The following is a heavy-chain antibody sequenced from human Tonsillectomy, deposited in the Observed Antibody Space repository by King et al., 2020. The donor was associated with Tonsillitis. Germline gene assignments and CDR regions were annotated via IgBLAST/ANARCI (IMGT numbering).Heavy chain of an antibody. V-gene: IGHV3-33*05. Sequence: LVQSGGGVVQPGRSLRLSCAASGFTFSSFGMHWVRQAPGKGLEWVAFISYDGSNKYYADSVKGRFTISRDNSKSTLYLQMSSLRAEDTAVYYCARVLSCSGGSCYLVYYYYGMDVWGQGTTVTVSS. CDR3: ARVLSCSGGSCYLVYYYYGMDV. D-gene: IGHD2-15*01. CDR1: GFTFSSFG. J-gene: IGHJ6*02. CDR2: ISYDGSNK.